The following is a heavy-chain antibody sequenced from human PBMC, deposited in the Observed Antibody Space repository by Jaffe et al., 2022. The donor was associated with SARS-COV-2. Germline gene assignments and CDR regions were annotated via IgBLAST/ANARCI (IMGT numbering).Heavy chain of an antibody. Sequence: EVQLLESGGGLVQPGGSLRLSCAASGFTFNNYAMAWVRQAPGKGLEWVSTISGDGGNTYYADSVKGRFTISRDNSKNSLYLQMNSLRVEDTAVFYCAKGWSLLDYWGQGTLITVSS. CDR3: AKGWSLLDY. CDR1: GFTFNNYA. J-gene: IGHJ4*02. V-gene: IGHV3-23*01. D-gene: IGHD2-15*01. CDR2: ISGDGGNT.